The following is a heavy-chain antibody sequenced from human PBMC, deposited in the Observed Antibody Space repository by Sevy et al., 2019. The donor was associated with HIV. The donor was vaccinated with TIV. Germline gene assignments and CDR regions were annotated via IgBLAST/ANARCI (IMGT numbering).Heavy chain of an antibody. D-gene: IGHD2-8*01. CDR3: ARVRTSGRNNWFDP. J-gene: IGHJ5*02. CDR2: IYHSGST. V-gene: IGHV4-38-2*02. CDR1: GYSISSGYF. Sequence: SETLSLTCSVSGYSISSGYFWGWIRQPPGKGLEWIASIYHSGSTYYNPSLKSRVTISVDTSKNQFSLKLSSVTAADTAVYYCARVRTSGRNNWFDPWGQGTLVTVSS.